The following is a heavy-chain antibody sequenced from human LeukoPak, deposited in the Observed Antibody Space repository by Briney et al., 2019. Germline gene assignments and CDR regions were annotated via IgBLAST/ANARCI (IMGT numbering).Heavy chain of an antibody. CDR2: ISGSGGST. D-gene: IGHD2-15*01. Sequence: GGSLRLSCAASGFTFSSYAMSWVRQAPGKGLEWVSAISGSGGSTYYADSVKGRFTISSDNAKNPVHPQMNNLRVEDTAVYYCARGRAASPTWGQGTLVTVSS. CDR3: ARGRAASPT. V-gene: IGHV3-23*01. CDR1: GFTFSSYA. J-gene: IGHJ5*02.